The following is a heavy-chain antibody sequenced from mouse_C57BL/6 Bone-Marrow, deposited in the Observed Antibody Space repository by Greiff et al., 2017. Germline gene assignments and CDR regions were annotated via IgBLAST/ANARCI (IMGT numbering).Heavy chain of an antibody. J-gene: IGHJ1*03. Sequence: QVQLQQPGAELVKPGASVKMSCKASGYTFTSYWMDWVKQRPGQGLEWIGNIYPSDSETHYNQKFKDKATLTVDKSSSTAYMQLSSLTSEDSAVYYCARSGWYFDVWGTGTTVTVSS. V-gene: IGHV1-61*01. CDR2: IYPSDSET. CDR1: GYTFTSYW. CDR3: ARSGWYFDV.